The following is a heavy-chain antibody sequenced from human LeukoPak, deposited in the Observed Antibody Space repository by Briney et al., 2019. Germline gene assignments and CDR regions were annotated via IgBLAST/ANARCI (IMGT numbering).Heavy chain of an antibody. CDR3: ARDGEPTGAFDI. D-gene: IGHD1-26*01. J-gene: IGHJ3*02. CDR2: IYYSGST. CDR1: GDSISSYY. V-gene: IGHV4-59*01. Sequence: PSETLSLTCTVSGDSISSYYWSWLRQPPGKGLEWIGYIYYSGSTNYNPSLKSRVTISVDTSKNQFSLKLSSVTAADTAVYYCARDGEPTGAFDIWGQGTMVTVSS.